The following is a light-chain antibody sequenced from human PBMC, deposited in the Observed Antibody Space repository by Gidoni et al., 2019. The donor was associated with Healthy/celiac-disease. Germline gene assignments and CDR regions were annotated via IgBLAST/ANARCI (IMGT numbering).Light chain of an antibody. CDR2: AAY. Sequence: PMTQSPSSLSSSVGDRVTITCRASQSISSYLNWYQQKPGKAPKLLIYAAYSWQSGVPSRLSGSGSGTDFKLTISSLQPEDFETYYCQQSYSTPPLTFGGGTKVEIK. V-gene: IGKV1-39*01. CDR1: QSISSY. CDR3: QQSYSTPPLT. J-gene: IGKJ4*01.